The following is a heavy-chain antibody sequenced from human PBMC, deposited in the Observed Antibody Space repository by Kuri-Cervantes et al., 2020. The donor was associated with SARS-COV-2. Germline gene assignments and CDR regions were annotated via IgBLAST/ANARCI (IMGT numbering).Heavy chain of an antibody. Sequence: GGSLRLSCAASGFTFSSYVMSWVRQAPGKGLEWVGRIKSKTDGGTTDYAAPVKGRFTISRDDSKNTLYLQMNSLRAEDTAVYYCAKDAYSYGYNWFDPWGQGTLVTVSS. CDR1: GFTFSSYV. CDR2: IKSKTDGGTT. D-gene: IGHD5-18*01. CDR3: AKDAYSYGYNWFDP. V-gene: IGHV3-15*01. J-gene: IGHJ5*02.